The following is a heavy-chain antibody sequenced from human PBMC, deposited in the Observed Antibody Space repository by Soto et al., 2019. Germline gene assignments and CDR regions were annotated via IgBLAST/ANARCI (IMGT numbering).Heavy chain of an antibody. CDR3: AREHSSSPLRLPFLY. D-gene: IGHD6-13*01. J-gene: IGHJ4*02. CDR1: GFTFSSYS. CDR2: IGDSGTAT. Sequence: GGSLRLSCAASGFTFSSYSMNWVRQAPGKGLEWVSSIGDSGTATYYADSVKGRFTISRDNAKNSLYLQMNSLRAEDTAVYYCAREHSSSPLRLPFLYWGQGTLVTVSS. V-gene: IGHV3-48*01.